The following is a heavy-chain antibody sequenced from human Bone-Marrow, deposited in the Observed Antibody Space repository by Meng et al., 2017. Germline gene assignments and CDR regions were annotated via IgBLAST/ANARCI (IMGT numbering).Heavy chain of an antibody. CDR1: GFTFSGSA. CDR3: TLTVTTQFDY. D-gene: IGHD4-17*01. J-gene: IGHJ4*02. Sequence: QVVEHGGGLVQPGGSLKLSCAASGFTFSGSAMHWVRQASGKGLEWVGRIRSKANSYATAYAASVKGRFTISRDDSKNTAYLQMNSLKTEDTAVYYCTLTVTTQFDYWGQGTLVTVSS. CDR2: IRSKANSYAT. V-gene: IGHV3-73*02.